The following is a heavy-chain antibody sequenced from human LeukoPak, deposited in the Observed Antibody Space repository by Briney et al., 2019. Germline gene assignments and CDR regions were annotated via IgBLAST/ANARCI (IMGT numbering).Heavy chain of an antibody. D-gene: IGHD3-10*01. V-gene: IGHV3-23*01. J-gene: IGHJ4*02. CDR2: ISGSGDST. Sequence: TGGSLRLSCAASGFIFSSYGMSWVRQAPGKGLEWVSAISGSGDSTFYADSEKGRFTIPRDNSKNTLYFQMSSLRAEDTAVYYCAKDRVLDYYGSGSSPHYWGQGTLVTVSS. CDR3: AKDRVLDYYGSGSSPHY. CDR1: GFIFSSYG.